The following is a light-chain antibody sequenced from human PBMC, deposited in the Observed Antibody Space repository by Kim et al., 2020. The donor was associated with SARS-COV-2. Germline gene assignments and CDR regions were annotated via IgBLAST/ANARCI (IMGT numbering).Light chain of an antibody. J-gene: IGKJ4*01. CDR1: QSVSSY. CDR2: DAS. CDR3: QQRSNWLT. V-gene: IGKV3-11*01. Sequence: ALAPGEPATLPCRASQSVSSYLAWYQQKPGQAPRLLIYDASNRATGIPARFSGSGSGTDFTLTISSLEPEDFAVYYCQQRSNWLTFGGGTKVDIK.